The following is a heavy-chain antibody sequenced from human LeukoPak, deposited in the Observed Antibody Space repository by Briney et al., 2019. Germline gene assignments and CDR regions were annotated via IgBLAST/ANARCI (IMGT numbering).Heavy chain of an antibody. D-gene: IGHD3-10*01. CDR3: ASGSWFGEYPFDY. CDR1: GGSISSGSYY. Sequence: PSETLSLACTVSGGSISSGSYYWSWIRQPAGKGLEWIGRIYTSGSTNYNPSLKSRVTISVDTSKNQFSLKLSSVTAADTAVYYCASGSWFGEYPFDYWGQGTLVTVSS. J-gene: IGHJ4*02. V-gene: IGHV4-61*02. CDR2: IYTSGST.